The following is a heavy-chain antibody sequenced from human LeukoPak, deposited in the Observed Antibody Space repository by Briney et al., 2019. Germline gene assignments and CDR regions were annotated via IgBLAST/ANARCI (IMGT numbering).Heavy chain of an antibody. D-gene: IGHD3-10*01. Sequence: SETLSLTCAVYGGSFSGYYWSWIRQPPGKGLEWIGEINHSGSTNYNPSLKSRVTISVDTSKNQFSLKLSSVTAADTAVYYCARPRVRGVIIRGFDYWGQGTLVTVS. CDR2: INHSGST. J-gene: IGHJ4*01. CDR1: GGSFSGYY. V-gene: IGHV4-34*01. CDR3: ARPRVRGVIIRGFDY.